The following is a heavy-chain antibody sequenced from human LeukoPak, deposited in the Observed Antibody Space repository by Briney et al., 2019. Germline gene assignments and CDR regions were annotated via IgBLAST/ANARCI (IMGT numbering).Heavy chain of an antibody. J-gene: IGHJ4*02. Sequence: ASVKLSCKASGYTFTSYDINWVRQATGQGLEWMGWMNPNSGNTGYAQKFQGRVTMTRNTSISTAYMELSSLRSEDTAAYYCARVGYDSSGYRLFDYWGQGTLVTVSS. V-gene: IGHV1-8*01. CDR2: MNPNSGNT. CDR3: ARVGYDSSGYRLFDY. CDR1: GYTFTSYD. D-gene: IGHD3-22*01.